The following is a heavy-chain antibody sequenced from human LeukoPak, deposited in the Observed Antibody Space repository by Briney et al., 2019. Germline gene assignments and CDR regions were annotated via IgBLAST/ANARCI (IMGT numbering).Heavy chain of an antibody. CDR1: GFNFSDYY. Sequence: PGGSLRLSCAASGFNFSDYYTTWIRQAPGKGLEWISYISSGSRTLFYADSVKGRFTVSRDNAQNSLFLQMDGLRAEDSAMYYCARDGFHFDYWGQGILVTVSS. V-gene: IGHV3-11*04. D-gene: IGHD3-10*01. CDR3: ARDGFHFDY. J-gene: IGHJ4*01. CDR2: ISSGSRTL.